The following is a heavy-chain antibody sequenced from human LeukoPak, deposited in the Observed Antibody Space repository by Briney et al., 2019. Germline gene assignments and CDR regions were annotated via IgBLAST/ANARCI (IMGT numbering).Heavy chain of an antibody. J-gene: IGHJ4*01. D-gene: IGHD4-11*01. Sequence: GGSLRLSCAASGFIFSHYGMHWVRQAPGKGLEWVAVIWSDGSNRFYAGSVKGRFTISRDNAQNTVFLQMNSPRAEDTAMYYCARDAQRGFDYSNSLRYWGRGTQVTVSS. CDR3: ARDAQRGFDYSNSLRY. CDR2: IWSDGSNR. V-gene: IGHV3-33*01. CDR1: GFIFSHYG.